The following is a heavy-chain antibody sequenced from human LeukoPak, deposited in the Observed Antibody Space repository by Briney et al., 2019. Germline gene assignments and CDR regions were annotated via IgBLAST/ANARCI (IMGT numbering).Heavy chain of an antibody. Sequence: GGSLRLSCAASGFTFSNYWMSWVRQAPGKGLEWVANIKQDGSEKYYVDSVKGRFTISRDNSKNSLYLQMNSLRAEDTALYYCAKGDYDSSGYSLDYWGQGTLVTVSS. CDR1: GFTFSNYW. CDR2: IKQDGSEK. J-gene: IGHJ4*02. CDR3: AKGDYDSSGYSLDY. V-gene: IGHV3-7*03. D-gene: IGHD3-22*01.